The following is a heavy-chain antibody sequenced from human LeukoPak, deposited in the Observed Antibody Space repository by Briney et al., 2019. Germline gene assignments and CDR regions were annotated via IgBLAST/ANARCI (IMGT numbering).Heavy chain of an antibody. Sequence: SETLSLTCTVSGGSISSYYWSWIRQPPGKGLEWIGYIYYSGSTNYNPSLKSRVTISVDTSKNQFSLQLSSVTAADTAVYYCARSCSGGTCYYYYGMDVWGQGTTVTVSS. CDR3: ARSCSGGTCYYYYGMDV. V-gene: IGHV4-59*08. CDR1: GGSISSYY. D-gene: IGHD2-15*01. CDR2: IYYSGST. J-gene: IGHJ6*02.